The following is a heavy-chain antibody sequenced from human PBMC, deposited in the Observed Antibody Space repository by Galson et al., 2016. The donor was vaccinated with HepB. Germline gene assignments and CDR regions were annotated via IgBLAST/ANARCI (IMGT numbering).Heavy chain of an antibody. CDR2: IFSSGGYI. CDR3: ARSGLLHLALHY. Sequence: SLRLSCAASGFTFSSYSMNWVRQAPGKGLEWVASIFSSGGYIDYADSVKGRFTVSRDNAKNSLYLQMNSLRAEDTAVYYCARSGLLHLALHYWGQGALVTVSS. D-gene: IGHD5/OR15-5a*01. V-gene: IGHV3-21*03. J-gene: IGHJ4*02. CDR1: GFTFSSYS.